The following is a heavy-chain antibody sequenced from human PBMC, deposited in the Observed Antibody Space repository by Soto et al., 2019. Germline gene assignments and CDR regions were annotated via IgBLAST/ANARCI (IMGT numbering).Heavy chain of an antibody. Sequence: QLQLQESGPGLVKPSETLSLTCTVSGGSISSSSYYWGWIRQPPGKGLEWIGSIYYSGSTYYNPSLKSRVTISVDTSKNQFSLKLSSVTAADTAVYYCARRLFYGDRNYFDYWGQGTLVTVSS. CDR1: GGSISSSSYY. J-gene: IGHJ4*02. D-gene: IGHD4-17*01. CDR2: IYYSGST. CDR3: ARRLFYGDRNYFDY. V-gene: IGHV4-39*01.